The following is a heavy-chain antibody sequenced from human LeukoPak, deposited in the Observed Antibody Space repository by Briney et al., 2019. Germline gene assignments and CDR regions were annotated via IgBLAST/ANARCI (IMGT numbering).Heavy chain of an antibody. CDR3: ARRFQNALRALSDDAFDV. CDR2: LNFDGSDT. Sequence: GGSLRLSCATSGSTFRSYWMHWVRQAPWKGLVWVSRLNFDGSDTSYADSVKGRFTISRDNAKNTLYLQMNSLRAEDTAVYYCARRFQNALRALSDDAFDVWGQGTMVTVSS. D-gene: IGHD3-3*01. CDR1: GSTFRSYW. J-gene: IGHJ3*01. V-gene: IGHV3-74*01.